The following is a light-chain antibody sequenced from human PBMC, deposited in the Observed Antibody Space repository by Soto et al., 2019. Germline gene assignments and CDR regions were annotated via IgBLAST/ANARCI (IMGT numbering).Light chain of an antibody. Sequence: QSVLTQPASVSGSPGQSITISCTGSSSDVGSYNVVSWYQQHPGKAPKLMIYEVSKRPSGVSNRFSGSKSGNTASLTISGLQAEDEADYYCCSYAGSSTFEWVFGGGTKVTVL. CDR3: CSYAGSSTFEWV. V-gene: IGLV2-23*02. J-gene: IGLJ3*02. CDR1: SSDVGSYNV. CDR2: EVS.